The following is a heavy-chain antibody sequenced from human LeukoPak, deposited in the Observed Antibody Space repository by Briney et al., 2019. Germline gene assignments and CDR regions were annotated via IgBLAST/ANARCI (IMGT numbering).Heavy chain of an antibody. J-gene: IGHJ6*02. Sequence: GASVKVSCKASGYTFTSYGISWVRQAPGQGLEWMGWISAYNGNTNYAQKLQGRVTITTDTSTSTAYMELRSLRSDDTAVYYCARGYTAMSRNYYYGMDVWGQGTTVTVSS. D-gene: IGHD5-18*01. CDR1: GYTFTSYG. V-gene: IGHV1-18*01. CDR3: ARGYTAMSRNYYYGMDV. CDR2: ISAYNGNT.